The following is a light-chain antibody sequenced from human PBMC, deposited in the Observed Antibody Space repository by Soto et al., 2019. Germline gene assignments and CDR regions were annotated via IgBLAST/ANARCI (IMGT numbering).Light chain of an antibody. V-gene: IGLV1-44*01. CDR1: RSNIDSNG. J-gene: IGLJ2*01. Sequence: QAVVTQPPSASGTPGQRVTISCSGGRSNIDSNGVSWYQQFPGTAPRLLIFTDDQRPSGVPDRFSGSKSGTSASLSISGLQSEDEADYYCATWHDTLYGPVFGGGTKLTVL. CDR2: TDD. CDR3: ATWHDTLYGPV.